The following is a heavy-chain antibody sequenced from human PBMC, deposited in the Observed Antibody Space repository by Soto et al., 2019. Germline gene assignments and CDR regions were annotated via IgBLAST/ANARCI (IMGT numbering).Heavy chain of an antibody. CDR2: ISAYNGNT. CDR1: GYTFTSYG. D-gene: IGHD5-12*01. J-gene: IGHJ4*02. V-gene: IGHV1-18*01. CDR3: ARSPRRWLQLYYFDY. Sequence: QVQLVQSGAEVKKPGASVKVSCKASGYTFTSYGISWVRQAPGQGLEWMGWISAYNGNTNYAQKLQGRVTMTTDTSTSTAYKELRSLRSDDTAVDYCARSPRRWLQLYYFDYWGQGTLVTVSS.